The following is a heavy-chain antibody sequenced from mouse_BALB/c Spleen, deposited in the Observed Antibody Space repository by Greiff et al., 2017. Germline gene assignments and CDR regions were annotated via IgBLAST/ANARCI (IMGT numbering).Heavy chain of an antibody. V-gene: IGHV5-6-4*01. Sequence: EVKLMESGGGLVKPGGSLKLSCAASGFTFSSYTMSWVRQTPEKRLEWVATISSGGSYTYYPDSVKGRFTISRDNAKNTLYLQMSSLKSEDTAMYYCTRPIYYDYAYWYFDVWGAGTTVTVSS. CDR3: TRPIYYDYAYWYFDV. D-gene: IGHD2-4*01. J-gene: IGHJ1*01. CDR1: GFTFSSYT. CDR2: ISSGGSYT.